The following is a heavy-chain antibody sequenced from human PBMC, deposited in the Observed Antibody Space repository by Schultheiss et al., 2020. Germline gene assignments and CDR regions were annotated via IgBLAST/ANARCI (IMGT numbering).Heavy chain of an antibody. D-gene: IGHD3-10*01. V-gene: IGHV1-2*02. J-gene: IGHJ4*02. CDR2: INPNSGGT. CDR1: GYTFTGYY. Sequence: ASVKVSCKASGYTFTGYYMHWVRQAPGQGLEWMGWINPNSGGTNYAQKFQGRVTMTRDTSISTAYMELSRLRSDDTAVYYCARDGRGVLLWFGELGFDYWGQGTLVTVSS. CDR3: ARDGRGVLLWFGELGFDY.